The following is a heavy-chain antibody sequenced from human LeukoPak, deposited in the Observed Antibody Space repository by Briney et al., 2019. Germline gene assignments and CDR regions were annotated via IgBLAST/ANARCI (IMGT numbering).Heavy chain of an antibody. CDR1: GFTFSTYG. CDR3: AKDHSHRFYYYYYMDV. CDR2: IRYDGSNK. Sequence: PGGSLRLSCAASGFTFSTYGIHWVRQAPGKGLEWVAFIRYDGSNKYYADSVKGRFTISRDNSKNTLYLQMNSLRAEDTAVYYCAKDHSHRFYYYYYMDVWGKGTTVTISS. D-gene: IGHD6-13*01. J-gene: IGHJ6*03. V-gene: IGHV3-30*02.